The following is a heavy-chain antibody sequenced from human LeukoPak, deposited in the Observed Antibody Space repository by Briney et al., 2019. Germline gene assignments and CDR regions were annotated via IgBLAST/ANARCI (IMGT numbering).Heavy chain of an antibody. J-gene: IGHJ4*02. V-gene: IGHV3-21*01. D-gene: IGHD5-24*01. CDR3: ARVSVEMATNR. CDR2: ISSSSSYI. Sequence: GSLRLSCAASGFTFSSYSMNWVRQAPGKGLEWVSSISSSSSYIYYADSVKGGFTISRANAKNSLYLKMKSRRHRNTPVYNCARVSVEMATNRWGQGTLVTVSS. CDR1: GFTFSSYS.